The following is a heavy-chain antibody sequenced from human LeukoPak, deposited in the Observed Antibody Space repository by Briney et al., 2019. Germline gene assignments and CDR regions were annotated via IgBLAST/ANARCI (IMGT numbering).Heavy chain of an antibody. J-gene: IGHJ4*02. CDR1: GFTFSSYS. CDR3: ARGVVD. V-gene: IGHV3-21*01. CDR2: NSSSSSSYI. Sequence: PGGSLRLSCAASGFTFSSYSMNWVRQAPGKGLEWVSSNSSSSSSYIYYADSVKGRFTISRDNAKNSLYLQMNSLRAEDTAVYYCARGVVDWGQGTLVTVSS. D-gene: IGHD2-15*01.